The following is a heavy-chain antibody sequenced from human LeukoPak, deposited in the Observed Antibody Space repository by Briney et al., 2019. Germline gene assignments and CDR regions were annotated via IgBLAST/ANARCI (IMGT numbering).Heavy chain of an antibody. D-gene: IGHD6-13*01. V-gene: IGHV3-30*18. CDR1: GFTFSSYG. Sequence: HPGGSLRLSCAASGFTFSSYGMHWVRQAPGKGLEWVAVISYDGSSKYYTDSVMGRLTISRDNSKNTLYLQMNSLRAEDTAGYYRAKDCRIAGNWFEYRGQGTLVTVSS. CDR3: AKDCRIAGNWFEY. J-gene: IGHJ4*02. CDR2: ISYDGSSK.